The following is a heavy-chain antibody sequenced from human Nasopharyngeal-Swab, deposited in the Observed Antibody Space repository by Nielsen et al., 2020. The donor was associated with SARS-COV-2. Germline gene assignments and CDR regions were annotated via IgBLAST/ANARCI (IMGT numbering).Heavy chain of an antibody. CDR2: IYYSGTT. D-gene: IGHD2-2*01. CDR1: GGSISTVY. V-gene: IGHV4-59*01. Sequence: SETLSLTCTVSGGSISTVYWSWIRQTPRKGLEWIASIYYSGTTTYNPSLRSRVTISIATSENQFSLKLTSVTAADTAVYYCARSQSCSSSRCYQAGWFGPWGQGALVTVSP. J-gene: IGHJ5*02. CDR3: ARSQSCSSSRCYQAGWFGP.